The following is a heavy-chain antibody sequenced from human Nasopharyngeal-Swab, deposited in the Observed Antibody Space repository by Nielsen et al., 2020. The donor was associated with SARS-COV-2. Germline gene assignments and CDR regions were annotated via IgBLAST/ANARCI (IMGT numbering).Heavy chain of an antibody. CDR3: ASLGGSIFVGGFNYFDY. V-gene: IGHV4-39*07. J-gene: IGHJ4*02. Sequence: WIGQPPGNGLEWIGSIYYSGSTYYNPSLKSRVTISVDTSKNQFSLKLSSVTAADTAVYYCASLGGSIFVGGFNYFDYWGQGTLVTVSS. D-gene: IGHD3-3*01. CDR2: IYYSGST.